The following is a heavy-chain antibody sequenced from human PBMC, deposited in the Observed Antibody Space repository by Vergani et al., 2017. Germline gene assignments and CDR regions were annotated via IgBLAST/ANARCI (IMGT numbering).Heavy chain of an antibody. CDR3: ARVGFSSWYGSQVGCFDP. J-gene: IGHJ5*02. CDR2: IYPGDSDT. V-gene: IGHV5-51*01. CDR1: GYSFTSYW. D-gene: IGHD6-13*01. Sequence: EVQLVQSGAEVKKPGESLKISCKGSGYSFTSYWIGWVRQMPGRGLEWMGIIYPGDSDTRYSPSFQGQVTIPADKTFSTAYLQWSSLKASDTAMYYCARVGFSSWYGSQVGCFDPWGQGTLVTVSS.